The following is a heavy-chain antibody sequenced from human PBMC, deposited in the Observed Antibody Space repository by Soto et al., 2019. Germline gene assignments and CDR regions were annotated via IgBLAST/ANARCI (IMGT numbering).Heavy chain of an antibody. CDR2: IYWDDDN. CDR3: ARGSGWLFDA. CDR1: GFSLSSNAVG. D-gene: IGHD6-19*01. J-gene: IGHJ5*02. Sequence: QITLKESGPTLVKPTQTLTLTCTFSGFSLSSNAVGVGWFRQPPGKALEWLALIYWDDDNHYSPSLKSRLTFTKDPSKNQVVLIMTNMDPVDTATYYCARGSGWLFDAWGQGTLVSVSS. V-gene: IGHV2-5*02.